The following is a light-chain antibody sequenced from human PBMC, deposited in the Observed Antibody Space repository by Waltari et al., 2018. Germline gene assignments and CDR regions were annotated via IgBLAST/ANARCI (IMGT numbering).Light chain of an antibody. CDR2: KGI. Sequence: QTVVTQEPSLSVSPGGTVTLTCALSSGSVSSTSYPTWYQQTPGQPPRTLVYKGISRSSGVPDRFSGSILGNTAALTSTGAQAEDESDYYCSMYMGSGVWVFGGGTKLTVL. V-gene: IGLV8-61*01. J-gene: IGLJ3*02. CDR1: SGSVSSTSY. CDR3: SMYMGSGVWV.